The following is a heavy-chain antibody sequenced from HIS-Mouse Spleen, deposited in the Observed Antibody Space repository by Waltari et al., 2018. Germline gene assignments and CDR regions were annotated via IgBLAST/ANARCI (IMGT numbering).Heavy chain of an antibody. D-gene: IGHD6-13*01. J-gene: IGHJ6*02. CDR3: AREYSSSWYYYYGMDV. V-gene: IGHV3-30-3*01. Sequence: VVQPGRSLRLSCAASGFTFSSYAMHWVRQAPGKGLEWVAVISYDGSNKDYADSVKGRFTISRDNSKNTLYLQMNSLRAEDTAVYYCAREYSSSWYYYYGMDVWGQGTTVTVSS. CDR1: GFTFSSYA. CDR2: ISYDGSNK.